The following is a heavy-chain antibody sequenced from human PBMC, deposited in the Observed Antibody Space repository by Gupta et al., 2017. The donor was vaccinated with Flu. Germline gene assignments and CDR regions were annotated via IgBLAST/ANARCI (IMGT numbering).Heavy chain of an antibody. Sequence: QLQLQESGTGLVKPSETLSLNCTVPGGSISSSSYYWGWIRQPPGKGLEWIGSIDYSGTTYYNPSLKSRVSISVDTSKNQFSLKLSSVTAADTVVYYCARLWGYYGTDPYYFDYWGQGTLFAVSS. CDR3: ARLWGYYGTDPYYFDY. CDR2: IDYSGTT. V-gene: IGHV4-39*01. J-gene: IGHJ4*02. D-gene: IGHD3-22*01. CDR1: GGSISSSSYY.